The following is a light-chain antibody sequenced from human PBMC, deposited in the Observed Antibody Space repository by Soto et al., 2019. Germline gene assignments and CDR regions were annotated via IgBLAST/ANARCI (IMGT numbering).Light chain of an antibody. CDR3: CSYAGTYTYV. V-gene: IGLV2-11*01. J-gene: IGLJ1*01. CDR1: SSDVGAYNY. Sequence: QSALTQPRSVSGSPGQSVTISCTGTSSDVGAYNYVSWYQQHPGKAPELMIYDVSKRPSGVPDRFSGSKSGNTASLTIPGLQAEDESDYYCCSYAGTYTYVFGTGTKVTVL. CDR2: DVS.